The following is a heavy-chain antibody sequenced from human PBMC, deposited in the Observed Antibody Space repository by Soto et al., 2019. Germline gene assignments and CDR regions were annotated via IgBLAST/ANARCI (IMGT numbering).Heavy chain of an antibody. J-gene: IGHJ6*02. D-gene: IGHD3-3*01. V-gene: IGHV1-18*01. CDR1: GYTFTSYG. Sequence: ASVKVSCKASGYTFTSYGISWVRQAPGQGLEWMGWISAYNGNTNYAQKLQGRVTMTTDTSTSTAYMELRSLRSDDTAVYYCARVNYDFWSGYYTGIVTSYYYYGMDVWGQGTTVTAP. CDR2: ISAYNGNT. CDR3: ARVNYDFWSGYYTGIVTSYYYYGMDV.